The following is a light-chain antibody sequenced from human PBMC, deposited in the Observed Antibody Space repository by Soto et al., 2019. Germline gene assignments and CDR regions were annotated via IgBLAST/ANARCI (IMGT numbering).Light chain of an antibody. V-gene: IGLV2-14*01. J-gene: IGLJ2*01. CDR3: SSYTSSSTLV. CDR1: SSDVGGYNY. Sequence: ALTQPASVSGSPGQSITISCTGTSSDVGGYNYVSWYQQHPGKAPKLMIYEVSNRPSGVSNRFSGSKSGNTASLTISGLQADDEADYYCSSYTSSSTLVFGGGTKLTVL. CDR2: EVS.